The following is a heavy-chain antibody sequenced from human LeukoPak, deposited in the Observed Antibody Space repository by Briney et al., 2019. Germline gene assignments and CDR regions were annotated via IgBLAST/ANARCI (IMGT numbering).Heavy chain of an antibody. D-gene: IGHD2-2*01. J-gene: IGHJ6*03. CDR3: ARAPAGQPYYYMDV. CDR2: MYYCGST. V-gene: IGHV4-59*01. Sequence: SETLSLTCTVSGGAITNYYWSWMRQPPGKGLEWIGYMYYCGSTNYNPSLKSRVTMSVDTSNNQISPKMTSLPAADTAVYYCARAPAGQPYYYMDVWGKGTTVTVSS. CDR1: GGAITNYY.